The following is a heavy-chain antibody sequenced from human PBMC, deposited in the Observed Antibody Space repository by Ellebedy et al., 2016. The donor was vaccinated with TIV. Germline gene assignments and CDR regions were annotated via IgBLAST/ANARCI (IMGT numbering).Heavy chain of an antibody. Sequence: GESLKISXAATGFTFSDYYMTWVRQAPGKGPEWVSSISSSSSYIYYADSVKGRFTISRDNAKNSLYLQMNSLRAEDTAVYYCARAILGELYNGMDVWGQGTTVTVSS. CDR1: GFTFSDYY. CDR2: ISSSSSYI. J-gene: IGHJ6*02. D-gene: IGHD3-10*01. CDR3: ARAILGELYNGMDV. V-gene: IGHV3-21*01.